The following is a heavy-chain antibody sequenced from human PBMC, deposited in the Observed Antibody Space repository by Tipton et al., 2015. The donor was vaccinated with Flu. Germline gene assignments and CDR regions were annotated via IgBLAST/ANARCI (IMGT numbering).Heavy chain of an antibody. J-gene: IGHJ5*02. CDR2: IYYSGQT. V-gene: IGHV4-59*08. CDR3: ARRDYSNYVSDPKNWFDP. CDR1: GGSMSSYY. Sequence: LRLSCSVSGGSMSSYYWSWIRLSPGKGLEWIGNIYYSGQTNYNPSLKSRVTISVDTSKNQFSLRLNSVTAADTAVYYCARRDYSNYVSDPKNWFDPWGQGTLVTVSS. D-gene: IGHD4-11*01.